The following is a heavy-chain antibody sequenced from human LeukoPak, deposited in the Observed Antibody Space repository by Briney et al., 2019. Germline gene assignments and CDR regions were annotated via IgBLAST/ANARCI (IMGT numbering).Heavy chain of an antibody. D-gene: IGHD2-8*02. CDR1: GFTFSDAW. CDR3: SRRYCSGTSCPGY. Sequence: GGSLRLSCAASGFTFSDAWLSWVRQAPGKGPEWVGRIKSSADGGATDYAAPVKGRFSVSRDDSKDTLYLQMNSLKTEDTAVYYCSRRYCSGTSCPGYWGQGTLVTVSS. J-gene: IGHJ4*02. CDR2: IKSSADGGAT. V-gene: IGHV3-15*01.